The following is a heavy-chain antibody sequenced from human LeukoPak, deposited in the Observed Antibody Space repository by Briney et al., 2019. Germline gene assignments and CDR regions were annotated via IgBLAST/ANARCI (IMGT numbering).Heavy chain of an antibody. Sequence: GASVNVSCKASGYTFTSYGISWVRQAPGQGLEWMGWISVYNGNTNYAQKLQGIVTMTTDTSTSTAYMELRSLRSDDTAVYYCAGVRDLMITFGGVVYFDYWGQGTLVTVSS. CDR1: GYTFTSYG. CDR3: AGVRDLMITFGGVVYFDY. D-gene: IGHD3-16*01. J-gene: IGHJ4*02. V-gene: IGHV1-18*01. CDR2: ISVYNGNT.